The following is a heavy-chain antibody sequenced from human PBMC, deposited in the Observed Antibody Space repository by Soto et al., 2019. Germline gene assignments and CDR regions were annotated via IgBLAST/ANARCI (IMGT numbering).Heavy chain of an antibody. J-gene: IGHJ4*02. V-gene: IGHV3-30*18. D-gene: IGHD3-22*01. Sequence: ESGGGVVQPGRSLRLSCAASGFTFSSYGMHWVRQAPGKGLEWAAVISYDGSNKYYADSVKGRFTISRDNSKNTLYLQMNSLRAEDTAVYYCAKGGFYYYDSSGAFDYWGQGTLVTVSS. CDR3: AKGGFYYYDSSGAFDY. CDR1: GFTFSSYG. CDR2: ISYDGSNK.